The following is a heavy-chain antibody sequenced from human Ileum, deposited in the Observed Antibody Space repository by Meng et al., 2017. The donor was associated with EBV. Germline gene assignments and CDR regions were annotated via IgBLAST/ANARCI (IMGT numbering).Heavy chain of an antibody. Sequence: VPLQESGPGLVKPSGTLSLPCAVSGGSISSSDWWSWVRQPPGKGLEWIGEIYRGGGTNYNASLKSRVTISVDTSKNHFSLKLNSVTAADTAVYYCARVRVIPAAIGFDYWGQGTLVTVSS. CDR3: ARVRVIPAAIGFDY. CDR2: IYRGGGT. D-gene: IGHD2-2*02. V-gene: IGHV4-4*02. CDR1: GGSISSSDW. J-gene: IGHJ4*02.